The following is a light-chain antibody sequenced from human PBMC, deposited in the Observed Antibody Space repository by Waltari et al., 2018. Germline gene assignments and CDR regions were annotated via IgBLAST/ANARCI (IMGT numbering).Light chain of an antibody. J-gene: IGKJ1*01. V-gene: IGKV1-39*01. CDR3: QQSFSSPWT. CDR1: QNIRTY. Sequence: DIQMTQSPSSLSASVGDTVTVTCRASQNIRTYLNWSQQKTAKAPKLRIYGPSTLQRGVPSRFRGSASGTEFTLTVTNLQPDDFATYFCQQSFSSPWTFGQGTTVNI. CDR2: GPS.